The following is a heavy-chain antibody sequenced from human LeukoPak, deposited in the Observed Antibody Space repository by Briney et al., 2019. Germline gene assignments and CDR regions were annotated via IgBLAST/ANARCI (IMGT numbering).Heavy chain of an antibody. CDR2: ISGSGGST. J-gene: IGHJ6*03. V-gene: IGHV3-23*01. CDR3: ARYYYGSGKYYYYMDV. Sequence: PGGSLRLSCAASGFTFNSYAMTWVRQAPGKGLEWVSAISGSGGSTYYADSVKGRFTISRDNSKNTLYLQMNSLRAEDTAVYYCARYYYGSGKYYYYMDVWGKGTTVTVSS. CDR1: GFTFNSYA. D-gene: IGHD3-10*01.